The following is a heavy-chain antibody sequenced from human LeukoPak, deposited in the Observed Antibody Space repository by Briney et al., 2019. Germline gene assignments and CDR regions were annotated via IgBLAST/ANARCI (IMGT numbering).Heavy chain of an antibody. V-gene: IGHV3-21*01. CDR2: ISSSSSYI. D-gene: IGHD6-25*01. CDR1: GFTFSGYS. Sequence: PGGSPRLSCAASGFTFSGYSMNWVRQAPGKGLEWVSSISSSSSYIYYADSVKGRFTISRDNAKNSLYLQMNSLRAEDTAMYFCARRPVAAEYFQHWGQGTLVTVSS. J-gene: IGHJ1*01. CDR3: ARRPVAAEYFQH.